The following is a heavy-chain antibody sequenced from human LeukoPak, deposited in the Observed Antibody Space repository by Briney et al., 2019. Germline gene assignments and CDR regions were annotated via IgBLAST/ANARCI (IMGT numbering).Heavy chain of an antibody. CDR3: ARAFVEIVGNYYYYGMDV. Sequence: SETLSLTCAVYGGSFSGYYWSWIRQPPGKGLEWIGEINHSGSTNYNPSLKSRVTISVDMSKNQFSLNLSSVTAADTAVYYCARAFVEIVGNYYYYGMDVWGQGTTVTVSS. J-gene: IGHJ6*02. V-gene: IGHV4-34*01. CDR2: INHSGST. D-gene: IGHD5-12*01. CDR1: GGSFSGYY.